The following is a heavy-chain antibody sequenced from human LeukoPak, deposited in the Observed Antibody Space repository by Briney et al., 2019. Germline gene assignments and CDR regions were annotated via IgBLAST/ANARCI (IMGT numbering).Heavy chain of an antibody. J-gene: IGHJ5*02. CDR2: IYYGGST. CDR3: ARIGGGSWRNPGYWFDP. CDR1: GAYISSASDY. D-gene: IGHD2-15*01. Sequence: PSETLSLTCAVSGAYISSASDYWGWIRQPPGKGLEWLGSIYYGGSTYDNPSLRSRVTISVDTSKNQFSLKLTSVTAADTAVYYCARIGGGSWRNPGYWFDPWGQGNLVTVSS. V-gene: IGHV4-39*01.